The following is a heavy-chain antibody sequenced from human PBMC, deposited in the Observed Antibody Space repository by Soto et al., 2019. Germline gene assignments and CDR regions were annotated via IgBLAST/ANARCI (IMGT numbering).Heavy chain of an antibody. V-gene: IGHV4-30-4*08. Sequence: LSETLSLTCTVSGDSLSGGDYYWSWIRQPPGKGLEWIGDIYYTGFTFYNPSLKSRLTISLDSSKNQFSLRLNSVTAADTAVYFCARAYRINGWSDYFFDYWGQGTLVTVS. CDR2: IYYTGFT. D-gene: IGHD6-19*01. CDR3: ARAYRINGWSDYFFDY. J-gene: IGHJ4*02. CDR1: GDSLSGGDYY.